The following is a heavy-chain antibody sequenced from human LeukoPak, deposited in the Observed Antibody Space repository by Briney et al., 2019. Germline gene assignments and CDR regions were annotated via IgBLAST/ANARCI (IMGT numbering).Heavy chain of an antibody. CDR3: AKRWYCSSTSCYGFDS. J-gene: IGHJ4*02. CDR2: IRYDGSNK. CDR1: GFTFSDYS. D-gene: IGHD2-2*01. V-gene: IGHV3-30*02. Sequence: PGGSLRLSCAASGFTFSDYSMNWVRQVPGKGLEWVAFIRYDGSNKYYADSVKGRFTISRDISKNTLYLQMNSLRVEDTAVYYCAKRWYCSSTSCYGFDSWGQGTLVTVSS.